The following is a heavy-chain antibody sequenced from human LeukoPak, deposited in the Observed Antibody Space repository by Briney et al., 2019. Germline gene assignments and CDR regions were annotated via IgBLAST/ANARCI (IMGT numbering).Heavy chain of an antibody. CDR1: GFTFSSYS. V-gene: IGHV3-21*06. CDR3: ARDGYSDSSGYYSGAFDI. CDR2: ISSSSSYI. Sequence: GGSLRLSCAASGFTFSSYSMNWVRQAPAKGLDWVSSISSSSSYIYYADSAKGRFTISRDNAKYSLYLQMNSLRAEDTAVYYCARDGYSDSSGYYSGAFDIWGQGTMVTVSS. J-gene: IGHJ3*02. D-gene: IGHD3-22*01.